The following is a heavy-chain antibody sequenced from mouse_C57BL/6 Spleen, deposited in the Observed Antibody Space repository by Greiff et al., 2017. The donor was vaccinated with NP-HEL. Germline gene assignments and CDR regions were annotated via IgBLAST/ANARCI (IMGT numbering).Heavy chain of an antibody. CDR1: GFTFSDYG. CDR3: ARGDGAY. Sequence: EVQLVESGGGLVQPGGSLKLSCAASGFTFSDYGMAWVRQAPRKGPEWVAFISNLAYSIYYADTVTGRFTISRENAKNTLYLEMSSLRSEDTAMYYCARGDGAYWGQGTLVTVSA. J-gene: IGHJ3*01. V-gene: IGHV5-15*01. D-gene: IGHD3-3*01. CDR2: ISNLAYSI.